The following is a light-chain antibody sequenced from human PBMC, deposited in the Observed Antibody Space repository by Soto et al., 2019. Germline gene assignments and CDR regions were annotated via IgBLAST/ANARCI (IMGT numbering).Light chain of an antibody. CDR3: SSYTRSNTLV. J-gene: IGLJ7*01. CDR1: SSDVGGYNY. CDR2: DVI. Sequence: QSALTQPASVSGSPGQSITISCTGTSSDVGGYNYVSWFQQHPGKAPKLLIYDVINRPSGVSDRFSASKTGNAASLTISWLQDEDEASYYCSSYTRSNTLVFGGGTQLTVL. V-gene: IGLV2-14*01.